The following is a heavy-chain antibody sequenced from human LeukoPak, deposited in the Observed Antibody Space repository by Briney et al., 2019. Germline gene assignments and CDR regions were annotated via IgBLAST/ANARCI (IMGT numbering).Heavy chain of an antibody. CDR1: GGTFSSYA. J-gene: IGHJ4*02. V-gene: IGHV1-69*04. Sequence: GASVKVSCKASGGTFSSYAISWVRQAPGQGLEWMGRIIPILGIANYAQKFQERVTITRDMSTSTAYMELSSLRSEDTAVYYCAADPGYSSGWYSNGYWGQGTLVTVSS. D-gene: IGHD6-19*01. CDR2: IIPILGIA. CDR3: AADPGYSSGWYSNGY.